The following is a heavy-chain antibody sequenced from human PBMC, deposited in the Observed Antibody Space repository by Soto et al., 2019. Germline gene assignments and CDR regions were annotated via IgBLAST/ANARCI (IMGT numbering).Heavy chain of an antibody. D-gene: IGHD3-16*01. J-gene: IGHJ4*02. V-gene: IGHV3-23*01. CDR3: AKSWMITFGGAEH. Sequence: GGSLRLSCAASGFTFSSYAMSWVRQAPGKGLEWVSAISGSGGSTYYADSVKGRFTITRDNSKNTLYLQMNSLRAEDTAVYYCAKSWMITFGGAEHWGQGTLVTVSS. CDR2: ISGSGGST. CDR1: GFTFSSYA.